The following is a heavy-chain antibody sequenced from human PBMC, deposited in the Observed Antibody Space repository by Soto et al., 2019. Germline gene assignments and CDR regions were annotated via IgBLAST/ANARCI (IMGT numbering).Heavy chain of an antibody. J-gene: IGHJ4*02. CDR1: GFTFSTYA. D-gene: IGHD3-10*01. V-gene: IGHV3-23*01. CDR2: VSGSGGST. Sequence: EVQLLESGGGLVQPGGSLRLSYAASGFTFSTYAMTWVRQAPGKGLEWVSGVSGSGGSTHFADSVKGRFTISRDNSKNTLSLHMNSLRAEDTAVYYCAKDTTQNFVSGSNFDYWGQGTLVTVSS. CDR3: AKDTTQNFVSGSNFDY.